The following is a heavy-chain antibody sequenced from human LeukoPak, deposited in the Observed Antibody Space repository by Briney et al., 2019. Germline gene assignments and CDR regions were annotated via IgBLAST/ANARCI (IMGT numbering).Heavy chain of an antibody. J-gene: IGHJ6*04. CDR2: ISYDGSNK. Sequence: GRSLRLSCAASGFSFSSYAMHWVRQAPDKGLEWVAVISYDGSNKYYADSVKGRFTISRDNSKNTLYLQMNSLRAEDTAVYYCARAHSSGWLVYYYYYGMDVWGKGTTVTVSS. CDR3: ARAHSSGWLVYYYYYGMDV. CDR1: GFSFSSYA. D-gene: IGHD6-19*01. V-gene: IGHV3-30*04.